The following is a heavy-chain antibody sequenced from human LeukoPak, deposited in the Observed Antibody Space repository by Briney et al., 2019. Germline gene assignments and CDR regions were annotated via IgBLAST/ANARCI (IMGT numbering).Heavy chain of an antibody. Sequence: ASVKVSCKASGYTFTKYYMFWMRQAPGQGLEWMGRINPSSGGTDYALKFQGRVTMTRDTSISTAYMELSRLRSDDTAMYYCARGYCSGGSCYSVENWFDPWGQGTLVTVSS. CDR3: ARGYCSGGSCYSVENWFDP. CDR2: INPSSGGT. V-gene: IGHV1-2*06. D-gene: IGHD2-15*01. CDR1: GYTFTKYY. J-gene: IGHJ5*02.